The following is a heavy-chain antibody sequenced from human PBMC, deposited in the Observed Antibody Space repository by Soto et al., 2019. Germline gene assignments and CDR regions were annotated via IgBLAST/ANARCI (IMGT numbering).Heavy chain of an antibody. V-gene: IGHV1-69*06. J-gene: IGHJ6*02. Sequence: SVKVSCKASGGTFSSLDINWVRQAPGQGLEWMGGIIPISETTNYAQIFQGRVSIVADISTSTAYMELSRLRSEDTAVYYCARALLSHSYDSGGYDSYFHAMDVWGQGTPVTAP. CDR2: IIPISETT. D-gene: IGHD3-22*01. CDR3: ARALLSHSYDSGGYDSYFHAMDV. CDR1: GGTFSSLD.